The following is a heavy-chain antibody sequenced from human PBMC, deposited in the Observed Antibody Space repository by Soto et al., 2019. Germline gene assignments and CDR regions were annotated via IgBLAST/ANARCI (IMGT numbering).Heavy chain of an antibody. CDR1: GGSISSSDFY. D-gene: IGHD3-22*01. CDR3: AVVDSTGNWFDP. V-gene: IGHV4-39*01. J-gene: IGHJ5*02. Sequence: QLQLQESGPGLVKPSETLSLTCTVSGGSISSSDFYWRWLRQPPGKGLDFIGSMYYSGTTYYNPSLKNRITISVDTSKNQFSLKLSSVTAADTAVYYCAVVDSTGNWFDPWGQRALVTVSS. CDR2: MYYSGTT.